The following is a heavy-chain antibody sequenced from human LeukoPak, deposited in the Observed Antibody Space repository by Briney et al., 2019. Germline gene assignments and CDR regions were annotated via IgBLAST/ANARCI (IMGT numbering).Heavy chain of an antibody. V-gene: IGHV4-61*01. CDR3: ARVHTTVTTYYFDY. D-gene: IGHD4-17*01. Sequence: SETLSLTCTVSGGPVSSGSYYWSWIRQPPGKGLEWIGYIYYSGSTNYNPSLKSRVTISVDTSKNQFSLKLSSVTAADTAVYYCARVHTTVTTYYFDYWGQGTLVTVSS. CDR2: IYYSGST. J-gene: IGHJ4*02. CDR1: GGPVSSGSYY.